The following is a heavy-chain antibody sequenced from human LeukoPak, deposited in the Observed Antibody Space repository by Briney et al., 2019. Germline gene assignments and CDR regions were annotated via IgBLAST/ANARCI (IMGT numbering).Heavy chain of an antibody. CDR1: GYTFRNHG. J-gene: IGHJ4*02. V-gene: IGHV1-18*01. CDR2: ISTHNGDT. Sequence: ASVKVSCKGSGYTFRNHGFTWVRQAPGQGLGWMGWISTHNGDTSYAQSLQDRVTMTIDTSTSTAYMELRSFRSDDTAVYYCARGGSNYPDYWGQGTLVIVSS. CDR3: ARGGSNYPDY. D-gene: IGHD1-26*01.